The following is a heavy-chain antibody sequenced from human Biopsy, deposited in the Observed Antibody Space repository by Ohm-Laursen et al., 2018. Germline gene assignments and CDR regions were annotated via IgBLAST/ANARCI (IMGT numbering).Heavy chain of an antibody. V-gene: IGHV4-38-2*01. Sequence: GTLSLTCAVSGYSVTNDYYWGWIRQPPGEGLEWIGNIYYDGITYYNPSLKSRGAMSVDTSKNQFPLMLTSATAADTAVYYCARVAGGYAYYYGMDVWGQGTTVIVSS. J-gene: IGHJ6*02. CDR1: GYSVTNDYY. D-gene: IGHD5-12*01. CDR3: ARVAGGYAYYYGMDV. CDR2: IYYDGIT.